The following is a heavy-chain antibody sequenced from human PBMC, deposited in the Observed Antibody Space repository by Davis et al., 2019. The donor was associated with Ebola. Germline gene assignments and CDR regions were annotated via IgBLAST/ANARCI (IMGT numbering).Heavy chain of an antibody. D-gene: IGHD3-22*01. CDR1: GGSISSYY. CDR2: INHSGST. V-gene: IGHV4-34*01. CDR3: ARARYYYDSTSPLGY. J-gene: IGHJ4*02. Sequence: SETLSLTCTVSGGSISSYYWSWIRQPPGKGLEWIGEINHSGSTNYNPSLKSRVTISVDTSKNQFSLKLSSVTAADTAVYYCARARYYYDSTSPLGYWGQGTLVTVSS.